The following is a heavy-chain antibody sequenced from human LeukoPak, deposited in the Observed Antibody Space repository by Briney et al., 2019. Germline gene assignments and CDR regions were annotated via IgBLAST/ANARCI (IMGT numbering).Heavy chain of an antibody. J-gene: IGHJ4*02. D-gene: IGHD3-10*01. Sequence: GGSLRLSCAASGFTFSNSWMSWVRQAPGKGLEWVARIKSKTDGGTTDYAAPVKGRFTISRDDSKNTLYLQMNSLKTEDTAVYYCTTGHYYGSGSYRYWGQGTLVTVSS. CDR3: TTGHYYGSGSYRY. V-gene: IGHV3-15*01. CDR2: IKSKTDGGTT. CDR1: GFTFSNSW.